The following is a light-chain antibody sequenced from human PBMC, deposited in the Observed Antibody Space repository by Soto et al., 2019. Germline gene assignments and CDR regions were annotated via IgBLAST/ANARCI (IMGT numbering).Light chain of an antibody. CDR1: SGHTSYA. CDR3: QTWGTGTHVV. V-gene: IGLV4-69*01. J-gene: IGLJ2*01. Sequence: QPVLTQSPSASASLGASVKLTCTLSSGHTSYAIAWHQQQPEKGPRYLMKLNSDGSHKKGDGIPDRFSGSSSGAERYLTISSLQSEDEADYYCQTWGTGTHVVFGGGTKVTVL. CDR2: LNSDGSH.